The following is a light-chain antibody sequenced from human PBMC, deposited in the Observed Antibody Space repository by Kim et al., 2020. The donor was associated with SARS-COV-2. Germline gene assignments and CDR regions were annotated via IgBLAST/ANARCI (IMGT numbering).Light chain of an antibody. J-gene: IGLJ1*01. Sequence: GQYIRTPRTGTSENVGGYNYVSWYQQPPGKAPKLMIYDVSNRPSGVSNRFSGSKSGNTASLTISGVQAEDEADYYCNSYTSSSTLVFGTGTKVTVL. CDR1: SENVGGYNY. CDR2: DVS. CDR3: NSYTSSSTLV. V-gene: IGLV2-14*03.